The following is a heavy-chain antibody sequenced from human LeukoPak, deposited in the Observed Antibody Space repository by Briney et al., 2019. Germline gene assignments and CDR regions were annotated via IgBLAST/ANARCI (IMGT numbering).Heavy chain of an antibody. CDR2: IKEDGSEE. CDR3: ARDSGIRTVDY. Sequence: GGSLRLSCAASGFTFSSYWMSWVRQTPGKGLEWVANIKEDGSEEYYVDSVKGRFTCSRDNAKNSLYLQMNSLRAEDTAVYHCARDSGIRTVDYWGQGTLVTVSS. D-gene: IGHD3-10*01. J-gene: IGHJ4*02. CDR1: GFTFSSYW. V-gene: IGHV3-7*01.